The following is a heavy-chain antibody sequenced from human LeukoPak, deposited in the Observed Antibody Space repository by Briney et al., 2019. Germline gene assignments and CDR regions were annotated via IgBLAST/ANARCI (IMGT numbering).Heavy chain of an antibody. D-gene: IGHD3-10*01. CDR1: GFTFSSYW. CDR2: IKQDGSEK. Sequence: GGSLRLSCAASGFTFSSYWMSWVRQAPGKGLEWVANIKQDGSEKYYVDSVKGRFTISRDNAKNSLYLQMNSLRAEDTAVYYCARVGDYYGSGSYYYMDVWGKGTTVTVSS. J-gene: IGHJ6*03. CDR3: ARVGDYYGSGSYYYMDV. V-gene: IGHV3-7*01.